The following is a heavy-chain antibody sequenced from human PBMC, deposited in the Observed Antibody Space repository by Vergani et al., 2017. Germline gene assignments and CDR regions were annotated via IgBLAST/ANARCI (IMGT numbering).Heavy chain of an antibody. CDR2: IYYSGST. D-gene: IGHD2-15*01. J-gene: IGHJ5*02. Sequence: QVQLQESGPGLVKPSETLSLTCTVSGGSISSYYWSWIRQPPGKGLEWIGYIYYSGSTNYNPSLKSRVTISVDTSKNQFSLKLSSVTAAGTAGYYCAREGPYCSGGSCYSENWFDPWGQGTLVTVSS. CDR3: AREGPYCSGGSCYSENWFDP. CDR1: GGSISSYY. V-gene: IGHV4-59*01.